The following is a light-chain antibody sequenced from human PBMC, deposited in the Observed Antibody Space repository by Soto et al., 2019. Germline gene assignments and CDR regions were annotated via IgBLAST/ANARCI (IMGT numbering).Light chain of an antibody. CDR3: SSYTGSSTLVV. CDR2: EVS. CDR1: SSDIGGYNY. Sequence: QSALTQPASVSGSPGQSITISCTGTSSDIGGYNYVSWYQQHPGEAPKLMIYEVSHRPSGVSNRFSGSKSGNTASLSISGLQAEDEADYYCSSYTGSSTLVVFGGGTKLTVL. J-gene: IGLJ2*01. V-gene: IGLV2-14*01.